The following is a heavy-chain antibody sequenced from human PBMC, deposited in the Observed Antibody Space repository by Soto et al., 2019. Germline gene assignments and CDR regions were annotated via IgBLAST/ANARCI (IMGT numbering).Heavy chain of an antibody. Sequence: SGGSLRLSCAASGFTFSSYGMHWVRQAPGKGLEWVAVISYDGSNKYYAGSAKGRFTISRDNSKNSLYLQMNSLRDEDTAVYYCARDWYSSSWYYNYYYYGMDVWGQGTTVTVSS. CDR3: ARDWYSSSWYYNYYYYGMDV. D-gene: IGHD6-13*01. CDR2: ISYDGSNK. V-gene: IGHV3-30*03. J-gene: IGHJ6*02. CDR1: GFTFSSYG.